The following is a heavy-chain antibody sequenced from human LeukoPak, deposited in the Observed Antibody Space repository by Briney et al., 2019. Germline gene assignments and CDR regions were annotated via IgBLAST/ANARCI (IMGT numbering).Heavy chain of an antibody. CDR2: INQGESEK. Sequence: GGSLRLSCTAYGFTLSNYWMSWVRQAPGKGLEWVANINQGESEKYYVDSVKGRFAISRDNAKNSLYLQMNSLRDEDTAVYYCARYGNGAWLAHYSFEIWGQGTMVTVSS. V-gene: IGHV3-7*01. CDR1: GFTLSNYW. CDR3: ARYGNGAWLAHYSFEI. D-gene: IGHD6-19*01. J-gene: IGHJ3*02.